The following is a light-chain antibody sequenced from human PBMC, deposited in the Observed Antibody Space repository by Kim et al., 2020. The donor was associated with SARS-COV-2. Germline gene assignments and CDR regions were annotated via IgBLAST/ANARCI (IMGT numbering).Light chain of an antibody. V-gene: IGKV3-20*01. J-gene: IGKJ5*01. CDR2: GAS. CDR3: QQYDSSPPIT. Sequence: PGESAPLPCRARQSVSSRYLAWYQQKPGQAPRLLIYGASSRATGIPDRCSGSGSGTDFTLTISRLEPEDFAVYYCQQYDSSPPITFGQGTRLEIK. CDR1: QSVSSRY.